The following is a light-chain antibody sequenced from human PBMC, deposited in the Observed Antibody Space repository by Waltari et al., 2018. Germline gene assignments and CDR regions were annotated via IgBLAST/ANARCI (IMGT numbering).Light chain of an antibody. V-gene: IGKV1-17*01. CDR2: GAS. Sequence: DVEMTKSPSSLSASVGDTVTITCRASQGISNYVAWYQQKPGKAPKRLMYGASTVESGVPSRFSGSGSGTDFTLTISSLQPEDFATYFCQQHNSHPLTFGGGTKVEIK. CDR1: QGISNY. CDR3: QQHNSHPLT. J-gene: IGKJ4*01.